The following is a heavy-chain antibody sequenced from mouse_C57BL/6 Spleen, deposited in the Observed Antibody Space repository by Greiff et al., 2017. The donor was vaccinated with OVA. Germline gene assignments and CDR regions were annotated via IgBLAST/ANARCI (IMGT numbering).Heavy chain of an antibody. J-gene: IGHJ2*01. CDR3: ANDYDGVPDY. D-gene: IGHD2-4*01. V-gene: IGHV1-22*01. CDR2: INPNNGGT. Sequence: VQLQQSGPELVKPGASVKMSCKASGYTFTDYNMHWVKQSHGKSLEWIGYINPNNGGTSYNQKFKGKATLTVNKSSSTAYMELRSLTSEDSAVYYCANDYDGVPDYWGQGTTLTVSS. CDR1: GYTFTDYN.